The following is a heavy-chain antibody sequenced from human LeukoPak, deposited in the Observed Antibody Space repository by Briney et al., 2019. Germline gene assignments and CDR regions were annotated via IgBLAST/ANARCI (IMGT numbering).Heavy chain of an antibody. CDR3: ANIYSGWYVH. V-gene: IGHV3-30*02. J-gene: IGHJ5*02. D-gene: IGHD4-11*01. CDR2: IRYDGSNK. CDR1: GFTFSNYG. Sequence: PGGSLRLSCAASGFTFSNYGMHWVRQAPGKGLEWVAFIRYDGSNKYYADSVKGRFTISRDNSKNTLYLQMNSLRAEDTAVYYCANIYSGWYVHWGQGTLVTVSS.